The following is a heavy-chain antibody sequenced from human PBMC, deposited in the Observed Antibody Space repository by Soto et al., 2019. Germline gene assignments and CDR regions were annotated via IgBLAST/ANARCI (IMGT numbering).Heavy chain of an antibody. CDR2: FDPEDGET. J-gene: IGHJ4*02. D-gene: IGHD1-26*01. CDR3: ATESAVGAPYYFDY. CDR1: GYTLTELS. V-gene: IGHV1-24*01. Sequence: GASVKVSFKVSGYTLTELSMHWVRQAPGKGLEWMGGFDPEDGETIYAQKFQGRVAMTEDTSTDTAYMELSSLRSEDTAVYYCATESAVGAPYYFDYWGQGTLVTVSS.